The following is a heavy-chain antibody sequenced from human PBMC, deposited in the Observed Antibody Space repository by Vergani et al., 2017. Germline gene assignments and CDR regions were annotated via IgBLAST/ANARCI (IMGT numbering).Heavy chain of an antibody. CDR2: IYSGGST. D-gene: IGHD6-13*01. V-gene: IGHV3-66*02. Sequence: EVQLVESGGGLVQPGGSLRLSCAASGFTVSSNYMSWVRQAPGKGLEWVSVIYSGGSTYYADSVKGRFTISRDNSQNTLYLQMNSLRAEDTAVYYCARPRRDIAAAGPGYYFDYWGQGTLVTVSS. J-gene: IGHJ4*02. CDR1: GFTVSSNY. CDR3: ARPRRDIAAAGPGYYFDY.